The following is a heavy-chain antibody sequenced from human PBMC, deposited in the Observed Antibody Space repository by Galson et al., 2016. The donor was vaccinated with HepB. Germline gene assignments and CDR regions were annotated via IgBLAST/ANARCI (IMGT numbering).Heavy chain of an antibody. J-gene: IGHJ4*02. D-gene: IGHD2-2*01. CDR1: GYSFTSNW. Sequence: QSGAEVKKPGESLKISCKGSGYSFTSNWIGWVRQMPGKGLEWMGIIYPGDSDTRYSPSFEGQVTISADKSISTAYLQWSSLRASDTAMYYCARHGWEPSSWKSPPVYWGQGTLVTVSS. CDR3: ARHGWEPSSWKSPPVY. V-gene: IGHV5-51*01. CDR2: IYPGDSDT.